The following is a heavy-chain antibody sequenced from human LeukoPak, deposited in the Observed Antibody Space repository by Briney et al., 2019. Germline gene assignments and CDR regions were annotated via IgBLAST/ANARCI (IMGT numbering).Heavy chain of an antibody. V-gene: IGHV3-30*18. Sequence: PGGSLRLSCAASGFTFSSYGMHWVRQGPGKGLEWVAVISYDGSYKYYADSVKGRFTFSRDNSKNTLYLQMNSLRPEDTAVYYCVKGGNSGWYYLDYWGQGTLVTVSS. D-gene: IGHD6-19*01. CDR1: GFTFSSYG. J-gene: IGHJ4*02. CDR2: ISYDGSYK. CDR3: VKGGNSGWYYLDY.